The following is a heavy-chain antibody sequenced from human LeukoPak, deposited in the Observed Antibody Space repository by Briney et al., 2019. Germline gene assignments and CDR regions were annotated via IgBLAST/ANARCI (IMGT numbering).Heavy chain of an antibody. CDR2: IIPILGIA. CDR3: ARELGNLYYYYGMDV. V-gene: IGHV1-69*04. CDR1: GGTFSSYA. J-gene: IGHJ6*02. Sequence: SVKVSCKASGGTFSSYAISWVRQAPGQGLEWMGRIIPILGIANYAQKFQGRVTITADKSTSTAYMELSSLRSEDTAVYYCARELGNLYYYYGMDVWGQGTTVTVSS. D-gene: IGHD4-23*01.